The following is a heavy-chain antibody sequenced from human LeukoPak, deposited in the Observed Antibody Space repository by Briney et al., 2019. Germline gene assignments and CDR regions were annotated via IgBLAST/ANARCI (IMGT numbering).Heavy chain of an antibody. CDR1: GGTFSSYA. Sequence: ASVKVSCKASGGTFSSYAISWVRQAPGQGLEWMGRINPNSGGTNYAQKFQGRVTMTRDTSISTAYMELSRLRSDDTAVYYCARAHSGWDNDAFDIWGQGTMVTVSS. CDR2: INPNSGGT. D-gene: IGHD6-19*01. J-gene: IGHJ3*02. CDR3: ARAHSGWDNDAFDI. V-gene: IGHV1-2*06.